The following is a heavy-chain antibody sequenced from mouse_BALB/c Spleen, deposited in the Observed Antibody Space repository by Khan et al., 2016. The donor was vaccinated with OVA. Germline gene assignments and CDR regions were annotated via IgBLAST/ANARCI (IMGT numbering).Heavy chain of an antibody. Sequence: VQLKESGPGLVKPSQSLSLTCTVTGYSITSGYGWNWIRQFPGNKLEWMGYISYSGCTNYNPSIKSRISITRDTSKNQFFLQLNSVTTDDTATYYCARTARIKYWGQGTTLTVSS. CDR3: ARTARIKY. V-gene: IGHV3-2*02. D-gene: IGHD1-2*01. J-gene: IGHJ2*01. CDR2: ISYSGCT. CDR1: GYSITSGYG.